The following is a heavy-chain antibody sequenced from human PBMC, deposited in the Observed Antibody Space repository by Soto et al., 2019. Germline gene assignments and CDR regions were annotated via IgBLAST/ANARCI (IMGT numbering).Heavy chain of an antibody. CDR1: GYTFTGYY. CDR3: ARGPYYYDTGAFDI. D-gene: IGHD3-22*01. V-gene: IGHV1-2*04. CDR2: INPNSGGT. J-gene: IGHJ3*02. Sequence: ASVKVSCKASGYTFTGYYMHWVRQAPGQGLEWMGWINPNSGGTNYAQKFQGWVTMTRDTSISTAYMELSRLRSDDTAVYYCARGPYYYDTGAFDIWGQGTMVTVSS.